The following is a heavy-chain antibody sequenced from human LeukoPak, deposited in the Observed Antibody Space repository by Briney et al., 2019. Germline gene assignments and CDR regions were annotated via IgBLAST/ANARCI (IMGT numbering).Heavy chain of an antibody. Sequence: ASVKVSCKASGYTFTGYYMHWVRQAPGQGLEWMGWINPNSGGTNYAQKFQGRVTMTRDTSISTAYMELSRLRSDDTAVYYCARSTGPPRFGGTFDPWGQGTLVTVSS. D-gene: IGHD3-10*01. J-gene: IGHJ5*02. CDR3: ARSTGPPRFGGTFDP. V-gene: IGHV1-2*02. CDR1: GYTFTGYY. CDR2: INPNSGGT.